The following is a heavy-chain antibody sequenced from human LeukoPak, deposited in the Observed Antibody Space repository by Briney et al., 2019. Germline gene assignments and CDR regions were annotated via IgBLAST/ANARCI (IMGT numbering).Heavy chain of an antibody. V-gene: IGHV4-4*02. CDR2: IYHSGST. D-gene: IGHD3-3*01. Sequence: PSGTLSLTCAVSGGSISSSNWWSWVRQPPGKGLEWIGEIYHSGSTNYNPSLKSRVTISVDKSKNQFSLKLSSVTAADTAVYYCARLLGSGRLTIFGVVTPYYYYGMDVWGQGTTVTVSS. CDR1: GGSISSSNW. CDR3: ARLLGSGRLTIFGVVTPYYYYGMDV. J-gene: IGHJ6*02.